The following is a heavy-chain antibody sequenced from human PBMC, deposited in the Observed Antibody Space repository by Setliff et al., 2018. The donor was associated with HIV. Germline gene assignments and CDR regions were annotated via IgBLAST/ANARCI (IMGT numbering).Heavy chain of an antibody. CDR1: GGSISRTSYY. CDR2: VYYTGST. Sequence: PSETLSLTCTVSGGSISRTSYYWGWIRQPPGRGREWIGSVYYTGSTYYNPSLKSRVTISVDTSKNQFSLKLTSVTAADTAVYYCARHYGAVKSVVTVVAKYFPHWGQGTLVTVSS. V-gene: IGHV4-39*01. D-gene: IGHD2-21*02. CDR3: ARHYGAVKSVVTVVAKYFPH. J-gene: IGHJ1*01.